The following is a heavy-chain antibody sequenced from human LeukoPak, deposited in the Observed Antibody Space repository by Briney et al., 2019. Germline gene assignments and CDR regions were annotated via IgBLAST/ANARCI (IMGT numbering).Heavy chain of an antibody. D-gene: IGHD3-3*01. CDR2: ISSSSSYI. CDR3: ARSLLEWLLPYYFDY. J-gene: IGHJ4*02. CDR1: GFTVSSNY. V-gene: IGHV3-21*01. Sequence: KAGGSLRLSCAASGFTVSSNYMSWVRQAPGKGLEWVSSISSSSSYIYYADSVKGRFTISRDNAKNSLYLQMNSLRAEDTAVYYCARSLLEWLLPYYFDYWGQGTLVTVSS.